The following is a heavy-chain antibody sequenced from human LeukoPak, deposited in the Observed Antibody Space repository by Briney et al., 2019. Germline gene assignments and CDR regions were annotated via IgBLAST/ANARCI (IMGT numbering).Heavy chain of an antibody. CDR2: IYYSGST. D-gene: IGHD3-3*01. Sequence: SETLSLTCTVSGGSISSGGYYWSWIRQHPGKGLEWIGYIYYSGSTYYNPSLKSRVTISVDTSKNQFSLKLSSVTAADTAVYYCARLASGYYEYFFDYWGQGTLVTVSS. J-gene: IGHJ4*02. CDR1: GGSISSGGYY. V-gene: IGHV4-31*03. CDR3: ARLASGYYEYFFDY.